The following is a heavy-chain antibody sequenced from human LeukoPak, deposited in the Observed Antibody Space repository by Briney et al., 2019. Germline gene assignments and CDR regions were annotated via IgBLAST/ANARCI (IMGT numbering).Heavy chain of an antibody. D-gene: IGHD6-25*01. J-gene: IGHJ4*02. CDR3: AKDHAALFDY. CDR2: ISYDGSNK. Sequence: GGSLRLSCAASGFTFSSYGMHRVRQAPGKGLEWVAVISYDGSNKYYADSVKGRFTISRDNSKNTLYLQMNSLRAEDTAVYYCAKDHAALFDYWGQGTLVTVSS. V-gene: IGHV3-30*18. CDR1: GFTFSSYG.